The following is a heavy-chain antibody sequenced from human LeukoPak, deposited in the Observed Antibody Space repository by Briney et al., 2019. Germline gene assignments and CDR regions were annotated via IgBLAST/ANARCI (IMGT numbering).Heavy chain of an antibody. CDR1: GYTFTSYG. CDR2: ISAYNGNT. D-gene: IGHD3-22*01. V-gene: IGHV1-18*01. Sequence: ASVNVSCKASGYTFTSYGISWVRQAPGQGLEWMGWISAYNGNTNYAQKLQGRVTMTTDTSTSTAYMELRSLRSDDTAVYYCARDIHYYDSSGHGPSGYWGQGTLVTVSS. CDR3: ARDIHYYDSSGHGPSGY. J-gene: IGHJ4*02.